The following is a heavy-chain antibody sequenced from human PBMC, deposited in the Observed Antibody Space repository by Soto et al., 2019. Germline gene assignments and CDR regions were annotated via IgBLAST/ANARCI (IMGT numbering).Heavy chain of an antibody. CDR1: GYSFTSYW. CDR2: IYPGDSDT. J-gene: IGHJ3*02. D-gene: IGHD3-22*01. Sequence: GESLKISCKGSGYSFTSYWIGWVRQMPGKGLEWMGIIYPGDSDTRYSPSFQGQVTISADKSISTAYLQWSSLKASDTAMYYCARMGYYYDSSGPFDIWGQGTMVTVSS. V-gene: IGHV5-51*01. CDR3: ARMGYYYDSSGPFDI.